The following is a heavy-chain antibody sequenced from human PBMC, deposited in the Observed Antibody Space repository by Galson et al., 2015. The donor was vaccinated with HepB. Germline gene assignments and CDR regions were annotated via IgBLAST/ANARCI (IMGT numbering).Heavy chain of an antibody. J-gene: IGHJ4*02. CDR2: ISYDGSNK. CDR3: AKDSEGGWNYGGYYFDY. D-gene: IGHD1-7*01. V-gene: IGHV3-30*18. Sequence: SLRLSCAASGFTFSSYGMHWVRQAPGKGLEWVAVISYDGSNKYYADSVKGRLTISRDNSKNTLYLQMNSLRAEDTAVYYCAKDSEGGWNYGGYYFDYWGQGTLVTVSS. CDR1: GFTFSSYG.